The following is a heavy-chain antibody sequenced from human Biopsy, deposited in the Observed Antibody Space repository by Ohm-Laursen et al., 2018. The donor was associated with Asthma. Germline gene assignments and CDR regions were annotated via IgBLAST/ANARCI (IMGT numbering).Heavy chain of an antibody. CDR2: LIPVLGTP. J-gene: IGHJ6*02. CDR3: ARGYSGSDRIVYYYSGLEV. V-gene: IGHV1-69*01. Sequence: SSVKVSCKPSGDSFSNYAISWVRQAPGQGLEWMGGLIPVLGTPDHAQMFEGRVTITADESTSAAYMELSSLSSEDTAVYYCARGYSGSDRIVYYYSGLEVWGQGTTVTVSS. CDR1: GDSFSNYA. D-gene: IGHD5-12*01.